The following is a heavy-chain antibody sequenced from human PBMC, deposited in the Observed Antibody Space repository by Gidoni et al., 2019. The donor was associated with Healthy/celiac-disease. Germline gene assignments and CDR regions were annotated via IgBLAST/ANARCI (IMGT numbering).Heavy chain of an antibody. CDR2: INHSGST. CDR1: GGSFSGYY. J-gene: IGHJ4*02. V-gene: IGHV4-34*01. CDR3: ARGTAVAGGGVY. Sequence: QVQLQQWGAGLLKPSETLSLTCAVYGGSFSGYYWSWIRQPPGKGLEWIGEINHSGSTNYNPSLKSRVTISVDTSKNQFSLKLSSVTAADTAVYYCARGTAVAGGGVYWGQGTLVTVSS. D-gene: IGHD6-19*01.